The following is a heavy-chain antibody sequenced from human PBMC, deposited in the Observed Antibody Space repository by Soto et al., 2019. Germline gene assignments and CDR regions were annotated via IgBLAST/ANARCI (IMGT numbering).Heavy chain of an antibody. V-gene: IGHV4-30-4*01. J-gene: IGHJ5*02. CDR3: ASEGVGGYGANWFDP. CDR1: GGSISSGDYY. D-gene: IGHD5-12*01. Sequence: QVQLQESGPGLVKPSQTLSLTCTVSGGSISSGDYYWSWIRQPPGKGLEWIGYIYYSGSTYYNPSLKSRVTISVVTSKNQFSLKLSSVTAADTAVYYCASEGVGGYGANWFDPCGQGTLVTVSS. CDR2: IYYSGST.